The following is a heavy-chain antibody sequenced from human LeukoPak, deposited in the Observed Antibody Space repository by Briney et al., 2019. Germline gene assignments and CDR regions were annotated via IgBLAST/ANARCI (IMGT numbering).Heavy chain of an antibody. CDR1: GGSISSSNW. CDR3: ARGRTVRRYFDWSRGGHYYYMDV. Sequence: PSETLSLTCAVSGGSISSSNWWSWVRQPPGKGLEWIGEIYHSGSTNYNPSLKSRVTISVDTSKNQFSLKLSSVTAADTAVYYCARGRTVRRYFDWSRGGHYYYMDVWGKGTTVTVSS. J-gene: IGHJ6*03. V-gene: IGHV4-4*02. CDR2: IYHSGST. D-gene: IGHD3-9*01.